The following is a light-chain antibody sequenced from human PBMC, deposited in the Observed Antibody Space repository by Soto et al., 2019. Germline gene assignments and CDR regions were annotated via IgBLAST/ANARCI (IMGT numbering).Light chain of an antibody. Sequence: EIVLTQSPATLSLSPGERATLSCRASQSVSSYLAWYQQKPGQAPRLLIYDASNRATGIPARFSGSGSGTDFTLTISILEPEEFAVYYCQQRSNWPPSFCQGTKLEIK. CDR2: DAS. J-gene: IGKJ2*01. CDR1: QSVSSY. V-gene: IGKV3-11*01. CDR3: QQRSNWPPS.